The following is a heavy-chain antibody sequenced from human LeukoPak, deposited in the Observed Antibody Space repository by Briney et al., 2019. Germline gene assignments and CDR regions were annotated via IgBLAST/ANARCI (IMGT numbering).Heavy chain of an antibody. CDR3: AREDSRGWLSREGYFDY. J-gene: IGHJ4*02. D-gene: IGHD6-19*01. V-gene: IGHV4-61*02. CDR2: IYTSGST. Sequence: PSQTLSLTCTVSGGSISSGSYYWSWIRQPAGKGLEWIGRIYTSGSTNYNPSLKSRVTISVDTSKNQFSLKLRSVTAADTAVYYCAREDSRGWLSREGYFDYWGQGTLVTVSS. CDR1: GGSISSGSYY.